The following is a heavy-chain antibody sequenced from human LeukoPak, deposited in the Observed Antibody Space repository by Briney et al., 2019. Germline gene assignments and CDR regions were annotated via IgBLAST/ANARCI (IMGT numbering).Heavy chain of an antibody. CDR3: ARLTHSIGSYGRYNWFDP. Sequence: SETLSLTCTVSGGSISSSSYYWGWIRQPPGKGLEWIGSIYYSGSTYYNPSLKGRVTISVDTSKTQFSLKLSSVTAADTAVYYCARLTHSIGSYGRYNWFDPWGQGTPVTVSS. CDR1: GGSISSSSYY. D-gene: IGHD6-19*01. CDR2: IYYSGST. V-gene: IGHV4-39*07. J-gene: IGHJ5*02.